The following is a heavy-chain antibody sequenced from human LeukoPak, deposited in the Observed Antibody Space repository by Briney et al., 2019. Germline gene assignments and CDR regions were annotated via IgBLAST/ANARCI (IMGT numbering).Heavy chain of an antibody. V-gene: IGHV4-39*07. Sequence: SETLSVTCTVSGVSISSSSYYWGWIRQPPGKGLEWIGSIYYSGSTYYNPSLKSRVTISVDTSKNQFSLKLSSVTAADTAVYYCARTNWNDGMYYFDYWGQGTLVTVSS. CDR3: ARTNWNDGMYYFDY. CDR1: GVSISSSSYY. CDR2: IYYSGST. D-gene: IGHD1-1*01. J-gene: IGHJ4*02.